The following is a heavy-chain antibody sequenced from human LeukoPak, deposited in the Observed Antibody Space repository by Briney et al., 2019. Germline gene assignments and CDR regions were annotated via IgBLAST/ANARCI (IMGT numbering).Heavy chain of an antibody. CDR1: GGSISSRSYY. V-gene: IGHV4-61*02. Sequence: SQTLSLTCTVSGGSISSRSYYWSWIRQPAGKGLEWIGRIYTSGSTNYNPSLKSRVTISVDTSKNQFSLKLSSVTAADTAVYYCARSVGQLELGYYYYMDVWGKGTTVTVSS. CDR3: ARSVGQLELGYYYYMDV. D-gene: IGHD1-7*01. CDR2: IYTSGST. J-gene: IGHJ6*03.